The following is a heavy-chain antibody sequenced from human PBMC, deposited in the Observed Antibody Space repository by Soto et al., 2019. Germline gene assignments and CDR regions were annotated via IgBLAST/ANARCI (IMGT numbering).Heavy chain of an antibody. CDR2: IIPIFGIA. V-gene: IGHV1-69*02. J-gene: IGHJ6*03. CDR3: VRVKTDSENYEGDYYMDV. D-gene: IGHD3-16*01. Sequence: QVQLVQSGAEVKKPGSSVKVSCKASGDTFSNYTISWVRQAPGQGLEWMGRIIPIFGIANYAQEFQGRVTITADKSTSTVYMELSSLRSEDTAVYYCVRVKTDSENYEGDYYMDVWGNGTTVTVSS. CDR1: GDTFSNYT.